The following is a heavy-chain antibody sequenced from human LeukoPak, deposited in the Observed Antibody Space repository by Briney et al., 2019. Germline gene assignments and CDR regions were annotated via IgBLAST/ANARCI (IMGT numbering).Heavy chain of an antibody. CDR3: ARATPRDRGVVVTAYFDY. J-gene: IGHJ4*02. CDR1: GGSISSYY. V-gene: IGHV4-59*01. Sequence: SETLSLTCTVSGGSISSYYWSWIRQPPGKGLEWIGYIYYSGSTNYNPSLKSRVTISVDTSKNQFSLKLSSVTAADTAVYYCARATPRDRGVVVTAYFDYWGQGTLVTVSS. CDR2: IYYSGST. D-gene: IGHD2-21*02.